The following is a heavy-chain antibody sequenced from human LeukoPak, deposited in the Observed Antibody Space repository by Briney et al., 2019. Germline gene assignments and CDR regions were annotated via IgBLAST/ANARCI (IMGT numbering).Heavy chain of an antibody. Sequence: GRSLRLSCAASGFTFSSYGMHWVRQAPGKGLEWVAVISYDGSNKYYADSVKGRFTISRDNSKNTLYLQMNSLRAEDTAVYYCAKDAHSSSWYDRYFQHWGQGTLVTVSS. CDR3: AKDAHSSSWYDRYFQH. CDR2: ISYDGSNK. D-gene: IGHD6-13*01. V-gene: IGHV3-30*18. CDR1: GFTFSSYG. J-gene: IGHJ1*01.